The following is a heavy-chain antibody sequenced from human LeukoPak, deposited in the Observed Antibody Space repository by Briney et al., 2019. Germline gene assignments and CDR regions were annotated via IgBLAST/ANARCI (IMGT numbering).Heavy chain of an antibody. V-gene: IGHV1-18*01. CDR2: ISAYNGNT. CDR1: GYTFTSYG. D-gene: IGHD3-22*01. J-gene: IGHJ5*02. Sequence: EASVKVSFTASGYTFTSYGISWVRQAPGQGLEWMGWISAYNGNTNYAQKLQGRVTMTTDTSTGTAYMELRSLRSDDTAVYYCARALTVVADHNWFDPWGQGTLVTVSS. CDR3: ARALTVVADHNWFDP.